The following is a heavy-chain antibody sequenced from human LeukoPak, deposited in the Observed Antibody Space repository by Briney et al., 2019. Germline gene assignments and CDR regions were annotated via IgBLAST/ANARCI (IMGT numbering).Heavy chain of an antibody. Sequence: PGGSLRLSCAASGLTFSDYGMSWGRQAPGEGLEWVSSINWSGDRTNYADSVKGRFTISRDSAKNSLYLQINSVKAEDAAFYYCTKNAGTSSYGNYFNSWGQGTLVTVSS. CDR1: GLTFSDYG. CDR3: TKNAGTSSYGNYFNS. D-gene: IGHD6-13*01. CDR2: INWSGDRT. J-gene: IGHJ4*02. V-gene: IGHV3-20*04.